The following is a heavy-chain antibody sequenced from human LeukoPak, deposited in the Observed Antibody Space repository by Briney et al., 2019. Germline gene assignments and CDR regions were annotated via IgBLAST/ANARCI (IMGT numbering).Heavy chain of an antibody. CDR3: ARDYGDPNYFDY. CDR2: INPNSGGT. V-gene: IGHV1-2*06. J-gene: IGHJ4*02. Sequence: ASVKVSCKASGYTFTGYYMHWVRQAPGQGLEWMGRINPNSGGTNYAQKFQGRVTMTRDTSISTAYMEVSRLRSDDTAVYYCARDYGDPNYFDYWGQGTLVTVSS. D-gene: IGHD4-17*01. CDR1: GYTFTGYY.